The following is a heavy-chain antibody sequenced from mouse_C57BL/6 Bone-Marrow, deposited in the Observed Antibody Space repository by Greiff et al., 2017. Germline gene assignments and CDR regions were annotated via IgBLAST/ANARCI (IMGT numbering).Heavy chain of an antibody. D-gene: IGHD1-1*01. Sequence: VQLKQSGPELVKPGDSVKISCKASGYSFTGYFMNWVMQSHGKSLEWIGRINPYNGDTFYNQKFKGKATLTVDKSSSTAHMELRSLTSEDSAVYYCAMKSYGSSYDYYAMDYWGQGTSVTVSS. J-gene: IGHJ4*01. CDR1: GYSFTGYF. V-gene: IGHV1-20*01. CDR2: INPYNGDT. CDR3: AMKSYGSSYDYYAMDY.